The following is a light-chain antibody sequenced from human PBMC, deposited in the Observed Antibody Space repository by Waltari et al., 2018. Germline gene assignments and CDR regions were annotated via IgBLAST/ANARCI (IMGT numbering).Light chain of an antibody. J-gene: IGLJ3*02. CDR3: YSTDSSDTHRV. CDR2: DDS. V-gene: IGLV3-10*01. Sequence: SYELTQPPSVSVSPGQAARITCSGDALPKKYAYWYQQKSGQAPVLVIYDDSKRPSGIPERFAGSSSGTTATLTLSGAQVEDEGDYYCYSTDSSDTHRVFGGGTKLTVL. CDR1: ALPKKY.